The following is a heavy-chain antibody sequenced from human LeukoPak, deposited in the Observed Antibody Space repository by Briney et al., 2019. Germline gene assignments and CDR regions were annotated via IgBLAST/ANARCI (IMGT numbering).Heavy chain of an antibody. Sequence: GGSLRLSCAASGFTYSSYWMSWVRAAPGKGLEWVANIKQDGSEKYYVDSVKGRFTISRDNAKNSLYLQMNSLRAEDTAVYYCARDPKDDYGDYGGFDPWGQGTLVTVSS. CDR3: ARDPKDDYGDYGGFDP. D-gene: IGHD4-17*01. J-gene: IGHJ5*02. V-gene: IGHV3-7*01. CDR2: IKQDGSEK. CDR1: GFTYSSYW.